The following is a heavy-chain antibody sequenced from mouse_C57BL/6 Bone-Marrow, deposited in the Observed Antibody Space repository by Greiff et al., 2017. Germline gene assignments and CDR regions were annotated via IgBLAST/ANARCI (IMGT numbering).Heavy chain of an antibody. CDR2: IHPNSGST. J-gene: IGHJ3*01. CDR1: GYTFTSYW. V-gene: IGHV1-64*01. D-gene: IGHD4-1*02. CDR3: LNWDEAWFAY. Sequence: VKLQQPGAELVKPGASVKLSCKASGYTFTSYWMHWVKQRPGQGLEWIGMIHPNSGSTNYNEKFKSKATLTVDKSSSTAYMQLSSLTSEDSAVYYCLNWDEAWFAYWGQGTLVTVSA.